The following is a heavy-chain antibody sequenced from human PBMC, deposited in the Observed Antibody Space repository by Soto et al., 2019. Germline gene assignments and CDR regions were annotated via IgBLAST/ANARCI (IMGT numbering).Heavy chain of an antibody. CDR1: GFTFSYYA. CDR2: ISGSGDST. D-gene: IGHD6-19*01. CDR3: AKVMMAGTYYYGMDV. J-gene: IGHJ6*02. V-gene: IGHV3-23*01. Sequence: PGGSPRLSCAASGFTFSYYAMSWVRQAPGKGLECVSAISGSGDSTFYADSVKGRFTISRDNSQNTLYLQLNSLRAADTAIYYRAKVMMAGTYYYGMDVWGQGTTVTVSS.